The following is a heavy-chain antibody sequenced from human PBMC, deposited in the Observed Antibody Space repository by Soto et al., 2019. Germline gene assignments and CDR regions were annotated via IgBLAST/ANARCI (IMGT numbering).Heavy chain of an antibody. CDR3: ARAREIRCQEWRWFGY. D-gene: IGHD3-3*01. V-gene: IGHV3-66*01. Sequence: GGSLRLSCATSGFTVSTNYMSWVRQAPGKGLEWVSVIYSGGSAYYADSVKGRFTISRDSSKNTLYLQMNSLRAEDTAVYYCARAREIRCQEWRWFGYWGQGTLVTVSS. CDR2: IYSGGSA. J-gene: IGHJ4*02. CDR1: GFTVSTNY.